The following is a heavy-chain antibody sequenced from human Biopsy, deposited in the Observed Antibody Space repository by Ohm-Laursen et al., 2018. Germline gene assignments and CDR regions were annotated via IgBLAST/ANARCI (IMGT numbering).Heavy chain of an antibody. CDR2: INAKTGDT. J-gene: IGHJ5*02. CDR1: GYTFTGYH. D-gene: IGHD3-22*01. CDR3: TRGGYYYDSLAYYYWFDP. V-gene: IGHV1-2*02. Sequence: PSVKVSCKASGYTFTGYHVHWVRQAPGQGLEWMGWINAKTGDTNYAQKFQGRVTMTRDTSISTAYVDLSSLRSDDTAVYYCTRGGYYYDSLAYYYWFDPWGQGTLVTVSS.